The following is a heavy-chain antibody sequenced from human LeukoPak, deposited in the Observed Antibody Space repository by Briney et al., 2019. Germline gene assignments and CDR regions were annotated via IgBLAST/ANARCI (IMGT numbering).Heavy chain of an antibody. CDR2: IYTSGNT. D-gene: IGHD3-22*01. J-gene: IGHJ4*02. V-gene: IGHV4-4*07. CDR1: GGSFNSYY. CDR3: AREYFHDGTGYSVFFDY. Sequence: SEPLSLTCTVSGGSFNSYYWSWLRQPAGKGLEWIGRIYTSGNTNCNPSLKSRVTMSVDTSKNQFSLKLSYVTAADTAVYYCAREYFHDGTGYSVFFDYWGQGTLVTVSS.